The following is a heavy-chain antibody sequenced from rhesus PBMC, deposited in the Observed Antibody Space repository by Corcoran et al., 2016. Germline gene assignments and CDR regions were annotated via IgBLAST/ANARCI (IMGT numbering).Heavy chain of an antibody. D-gene: IGHD3-28*01. V-gene: IGHV2-95*01. CDR2: IYWNDSK. Sequence: QVTLQESGPALVKPTPTLTLTSTFSGFSISTSGTGVCWIRHPPGKALEWLASIYWNDSKYYSTSLKSRLTISKDTSKNQVVLTMTNMDPVDTATYYCARVDSGYYSSIDYWGQGVLVTVSS. CDR3: ARVDSGYYSSIDY. CDR1: GFSISTSGTG. J-gene: IGHJ4*01.